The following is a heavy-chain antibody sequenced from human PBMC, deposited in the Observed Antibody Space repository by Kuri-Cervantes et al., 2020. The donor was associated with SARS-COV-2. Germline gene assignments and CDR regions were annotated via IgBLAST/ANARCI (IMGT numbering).Heavy chain of an antibody. CDR1: GGSFSGYY. Sequence: SQTLSLTCAAYGGSFSGYYWSWIRQPPGKGLEWIGEINHSGSTNYNPSLKSRVTISVDTSKNQFSLKLSSVTAADTAVYYCARGSYDFWSGYYTGCWFDPWGQGTLVTVSS. J-gene: IGHJ5*02. V-gene: IGHV4-34*01. CDR3: ARGSYDFWSGYYTGCWFDP. D-gene: IGHD3-3*01. CDR2: INHSGST.